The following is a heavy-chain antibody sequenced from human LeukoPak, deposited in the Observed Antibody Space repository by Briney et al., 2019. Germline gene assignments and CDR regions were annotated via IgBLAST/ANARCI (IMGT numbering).Heavy chain of an antibody. V-gene: IGHV3-21*01. CDR2: ISPRGSHR. CDR1: GFTFSSYN. D-gene: IGHD5-24*01. CDR3: ARVRDGYNHPFDY. J-gene: IGHJ4*02. Sequence: GGSLRLSCAASGFTFSSYNMTWVRQAPGKGLVWVSVISPRGSHRYYADSFKGRFTISRDDAKQSVYLQMRSRKVEDTAVYFCARVRDGYNHPFDYWGQGILVTVSS.